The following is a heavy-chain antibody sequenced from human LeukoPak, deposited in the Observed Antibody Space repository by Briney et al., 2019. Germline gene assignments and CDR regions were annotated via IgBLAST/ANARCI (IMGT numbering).Heavy chain of an antibody. CDR3: ARLDIVATPYYFDY. V-gene: IGHV1-2*02. CDR2: INPNSGGT. Sequence: ASVKVSCKASGYTFTGYYMHWVRQAPGQGLEWMGWINPNSGGTNYAQKFQGGVTMTRDTSISTAYMELSRLRSDDTAVYYCARLDIVATPYYFDYWGQGTLVTVSS. D-gene: IGHD5-12*01. CDR1: GYTFTGYY. J-gene: IGHJ4*02.